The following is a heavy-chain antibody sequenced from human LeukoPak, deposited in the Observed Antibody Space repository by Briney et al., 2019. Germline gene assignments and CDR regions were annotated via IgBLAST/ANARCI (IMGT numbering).Heavy chain of an antibody. V-gene: IGHV3-64D*06. CDR1: GFTFSSYA. D-gene: IGHD1-26*01. J-gene: IGHJ4*02. Sequence: PGGSLRLSCSASGFTFSSYAMHWVRQAPGKGLEYVSAISSIGGSTYYADSVKGRFTISRDNSKNTLYLQMSALRAEDTAVYYCVKRTSENYYGGGDYWGKGTRVTVSS. CDR3: VKRTSENYYGGGDY. CDR2: ISSIGGST.